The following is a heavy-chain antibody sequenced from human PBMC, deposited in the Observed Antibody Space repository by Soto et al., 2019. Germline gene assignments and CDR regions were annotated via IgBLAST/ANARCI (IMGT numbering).Heavy chain of an antibody. V-gene: IGHV3-30*04. D-gene: IGHD6-19*01. J-gene: IGHJ4*02. CDR3: AIDGRGRQWLDFFVY. Sequence: PGGSLKLSCAACGFTFNTYAIHWVRQAPGKGLEWVAVMSHDGGNKYYAESVKGRFTISRDNSKNTLYLQMNSLRAEDTAVYYCAIDGRGRQWLDFFVYWCQGTLVSLSS. CDR1: GFTFNTYA. CDR2: MSHDGGNK.